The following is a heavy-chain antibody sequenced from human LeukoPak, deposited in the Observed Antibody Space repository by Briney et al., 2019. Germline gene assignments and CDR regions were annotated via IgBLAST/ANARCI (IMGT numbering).Heavy chain of an antibody. D-gene: IGHD4-23*01. CDR3: ARVEGRSYGGNSAWFDP. CDR2: ISSSGSTL. J-gene: IGHJ5*02. V-gene: IGHV3-11*04. Sequence: PGGSLRLSCAASRFTFSDYYMSWIRQAPGKGLEWVSYISSSGSTLYYADSVKGRFTISRDNAKNSLYLQMNSLRAEDTAVYYCARVEGRSYGGNSAWFDPWGQGTQVTVSS. CDR1: RFTFSDYY.